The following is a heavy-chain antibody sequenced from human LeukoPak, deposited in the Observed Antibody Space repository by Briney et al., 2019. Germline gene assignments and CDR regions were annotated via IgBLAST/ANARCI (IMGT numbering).Heavy chain of an antibody. J-gene: IGHJ6*02. V-gene: IGHV1-2*02. CDR3: ARGGGSYSGFDYYYYGMDV. Sequence: ASVKVSCKASGYTFTAYYIHWVRQAPGQGLEWMGWINPNSGGTNSAQKFQGRVTMTRDTSTTTAYMELRRLRSDDTAVYYCARGGGSYSGFDYYYYGMDVWGQGTTVTVSS. CDR1: GYTFTAYY. CDR2: INPNSGGT. D-gene: IGHD5-12*01.